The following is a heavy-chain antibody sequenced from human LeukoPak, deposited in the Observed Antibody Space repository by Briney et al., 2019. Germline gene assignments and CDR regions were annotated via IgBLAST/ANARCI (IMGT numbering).Heavy chain of an antibody. Sequence: PGGSLRLACAASGLTFSNYAMTWVRQTPEQGLEGVSAISGGGAHAYYTDSVRGRFTSSRDNYKNTLFLQMTSLRAEDTAIYFCAKTYADSRPFYDYWGQGILVIVSS. CDR2: ISGGGAHA. V-gene: IGHV3-23*01. CDR1: GLTFSNYA. J-gene: IGHJ4*02. CDR3: AKTYADSRPFYDY. D-gene: IGHD4-17*01.